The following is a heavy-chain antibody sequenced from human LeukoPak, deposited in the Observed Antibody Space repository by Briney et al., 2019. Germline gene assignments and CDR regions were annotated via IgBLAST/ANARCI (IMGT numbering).Heavy chain of an antibody. CDR3: ARFVGACSGGNCYSDY. CDR2: IYPGDSDT. V-gene: IGHV5-51*01. D-gene: IGHD2-15*01. J-gene: IGHJ4*02. Sequence: GESLKISCKASGYSFSSYWIAWVSQMSGKGLEWMGIIYPGDSDTRYSPSFQGQVTISADKSINTAYLQWNSLKASDTAIYYCARFVGACSGGNCYSDYWGQGTLVTVSS. CDR1: GYSFSSYW.